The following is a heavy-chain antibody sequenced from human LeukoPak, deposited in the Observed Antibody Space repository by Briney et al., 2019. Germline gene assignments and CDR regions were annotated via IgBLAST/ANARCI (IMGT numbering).Heavy chain of an antibody. D-gene: IGHD3-22*01. Sequence: GGSLTLSCAASGFSVGSNYMSWVRQAPGKGLEWVSAISGSGGSTYYADSVKGRFTISRDNSKNTLYLQMNSLRAEDTAVYYCAKGITMIVKYYFDYWGQGTLVTVSS. CDR2: ISGSGGST. CDR3: AKGITMIVKYYFDY. J-gene: IGHJ4*02. CDR1: GFSVGSNY. V-gene: IGHV3-23*01.